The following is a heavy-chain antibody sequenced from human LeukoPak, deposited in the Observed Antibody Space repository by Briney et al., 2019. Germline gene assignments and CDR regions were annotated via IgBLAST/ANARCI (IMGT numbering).Heavy chain of an antibody. CDR2: IKPDGSAQ. D-gene: IGHD3-16*01. CDR1: GFTFSNYW. CDR3: AHLGGMVIQN. J-gene: IGHJ1*01. V-gene: IGHV3-7*01. Sequence: GGSLRLSCAASGFTFSNYWMTWVRQAPGKGLEWVANIKPDGSAQYYADSVRGRFTISRDSAKNSVFLQMNSLRAEDTAVYYCAHLGGMVIQNWGQGTLVTVSS.